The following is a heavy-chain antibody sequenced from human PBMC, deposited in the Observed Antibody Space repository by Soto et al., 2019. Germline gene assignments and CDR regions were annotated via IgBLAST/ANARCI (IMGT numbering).Heavy chain of an antibody. CDR2: INAGNGNT. D-gene: IGHD1-7*01. Sequence: ASVKVSCKASGYTFTSYAMHWVRQAPGQRLEWMGWINAGNGNTKYSQKFQGRVTIPRDTSASTAYMELSSLRSEDTAVYYCARDLRRITGTTYWFDPWGQGTLVTVSS. CDR1: GYTFTSYA. V-gene: IGHV1-3*01. J-gene: IGHJ5*02. CDR3: ARDLRRITGTTYWFDP.